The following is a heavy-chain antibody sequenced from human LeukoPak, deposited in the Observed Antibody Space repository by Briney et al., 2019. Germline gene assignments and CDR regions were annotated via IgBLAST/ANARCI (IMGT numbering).Heavy chain of an antibody. J-gene: IGHJ4*02. Sequence: GGSLRLSCAASGFTFSNYWMEWVRQAPGKGLVWVSRISTDGSSTNYADSVKGRFTIPRDSAKNTVYLQVNSLRAEDPAVYYCARGGAARPDVDYWGQGTLVTVSS. CDR2: ISTDGSST. V-gene: IGHV3-74*01. CDR3: ARGGAARPDVDY. D-gene: IGHD6-6*01. CDR1: GFTFSNYW.